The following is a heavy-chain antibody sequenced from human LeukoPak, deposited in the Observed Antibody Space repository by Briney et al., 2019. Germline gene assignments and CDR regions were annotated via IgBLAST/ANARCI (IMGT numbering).Heavy chain of an antibody. CDR2: IYYSGST. J-gene: IGHJ6*03. D-gene: IGHD2-2*02. Sequence: SETLSLTCTVSGGSISSGGYYWSWIRQQPGKGLEWIGYIYYSGSTYYNPSLKSRVTISVDTSKNQFSLKLSSVTAADTAVYYCATLVPAAIPVWYYYYYMDVWGKGTTVTVSS. V-gene: IGHV4-31*03. CDR3: ATLVPAAIPVWYYYYYMDV. CDR1: GGSISSGGYY.